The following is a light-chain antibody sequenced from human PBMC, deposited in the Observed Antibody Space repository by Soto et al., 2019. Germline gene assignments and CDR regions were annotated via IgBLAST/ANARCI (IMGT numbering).Light chain of an antibody. CDR2: DAS. CDR1: QSIWNK. J-gene: IGKJ4*01. CDR3: QQFSSYQLT. Sequence: EIVMTQSPATLSVPPGERVTLSCRASQSIWNKLAWYQQKPGQTPRLLIFDASTRATGIPARFSGSGSETEFTLTISSLQSEDFAVYYCQQFSSYQLTFGGGTKV. V-gene: IGKV3-15*01.